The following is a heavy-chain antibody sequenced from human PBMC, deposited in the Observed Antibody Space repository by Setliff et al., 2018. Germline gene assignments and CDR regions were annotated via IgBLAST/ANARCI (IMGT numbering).Heavy chain of an antibody. V-gene: IGHV1-2*04. CDR3: ALEYSNSSPTVYYYMDV. D-gene: IGHD6-6*01. CDR2: INPNSGGT. CDR1: GYTFTGYY. Sequence: ASVKVSCKASGYTFTGYYMHWVRQAPGQGLEWMGWINPNSGGTNYAQKFQGWVTMTRDTSISTAYMELSRLTSEDTAVYYCALEYSNSSPTVYYYMDVWGKGTTVTVSS. J-gene: IGHJ6*03.